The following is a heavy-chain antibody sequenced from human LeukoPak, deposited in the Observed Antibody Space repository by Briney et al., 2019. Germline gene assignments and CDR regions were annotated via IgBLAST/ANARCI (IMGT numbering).Heavy chain of an antibody. J-gene: IGHJ4*02. Sequence: GGSLRLSCAASGFPFAPFWMTWVRQAPGKGLEWVAVIWYDGFNKYYADSVKGRFTISRDNSKNTLYLQMNSLRAEDTAVYYCARDLGNWGWNDFWGQGTLVTVSS. CDR3: ARDLGNWGWNDF. CDR1: GFPFAPFW. V-gene: IGHV3-33*08. CDR2: IWYDGFNK. D-gene: IGHD7-27*01.